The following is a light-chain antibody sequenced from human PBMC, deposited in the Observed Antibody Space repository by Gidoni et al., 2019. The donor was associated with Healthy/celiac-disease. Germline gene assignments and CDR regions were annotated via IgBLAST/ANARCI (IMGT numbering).Light chain of an antibody. CDR2: GAS. CDR1: QSVSSN. Sequence: EIVMTQSPATLSVSPGERATLSCRASQSVSSNLAWYQQKPGQAPRLLIYGASTRATGIPASFSGSGSGTEFTLTISSLQSEDFAVYYCQQYNNWPPDTFGQXTKLEIK. CDR3: QQYNNWPPDT. V-gene: IGKV3-15*01. J-gene: IGKJ2*01.